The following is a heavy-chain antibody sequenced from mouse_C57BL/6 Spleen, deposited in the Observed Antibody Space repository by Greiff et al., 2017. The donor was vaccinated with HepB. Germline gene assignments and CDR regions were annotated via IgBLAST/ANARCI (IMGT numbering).Heavy chain of an antibody. CDR3: ARELTGYYYAMDY. Sequence: EVKLVESGGGLVKPGGSLKLSCAASGFTFSSYAMSWVRQTPEKRLEWVATISDGGSYTYYPDNVKGRFTISRDNAKNNLYLQMSHLKSEDTAIYYCARELTGYYYAMDYWGQGTSVTVSS. CDR2: ISDGGSYT. V-gene: IGHV5-4*01. D-gene: IGHD4-1*01. CDR1: GFTFSSYA. J-gene: IGHJ4*01.